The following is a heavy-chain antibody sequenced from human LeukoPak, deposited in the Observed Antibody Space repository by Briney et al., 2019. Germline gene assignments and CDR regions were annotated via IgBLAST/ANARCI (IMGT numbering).Heavy chain of an antibody. CDR1: GFTFSTYW. J-gene: IGHJ6*02. CDR3: ARGGGGVVRNGLDV. V-gene: IGHV3-74*01. CDR2: VSGDGTTT. D-gene: IGHD2-15*01. Sequence: GGSLRLSCAAAGFTFSTYWMHWVRQAPGKGLVWVLRVSGDGTTTNYGDSVKGRFSISRDNAKNTLFLQVSSLTDEDTGVYYCARGGGGVVRNGLDVWGLGTTVTVSS.